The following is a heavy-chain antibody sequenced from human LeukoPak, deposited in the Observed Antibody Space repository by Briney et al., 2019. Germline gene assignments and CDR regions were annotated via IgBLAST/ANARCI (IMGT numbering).Heavy chain of an antibody. CDR3: TRASRGYSYGFAEY. CDR2: MYFGGSP. Sequence: SETLSLTCSVPGGSISSYYWSWIRQPPGKGLEWIGYMYFGGSPNYNPSLQSRVTISVDTSKNQLSLNLNSVTAADTAVYYCTRASRGYSYGFAEYWGQGTLVTVSS. V-gene: IGHV4-59*01. D-gene: IGHD5-18*01. J-gene: IGHJ4*02. CDR1: GGSISSYY.